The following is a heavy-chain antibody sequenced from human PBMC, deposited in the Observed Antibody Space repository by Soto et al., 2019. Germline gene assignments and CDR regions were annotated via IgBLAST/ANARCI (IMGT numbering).Heavy chain of an antibody. J-gene: IGHJ4*02. CDR1: GYTFTSYG. Sequence: ASVKVSCKASGYTFTSYGISWVRQAPGQGLEWMGWISAYNVNINYAQKLQGRVTMTTDTSTSTAYMELRSLRSDDTAVYYCARIGYYGYFSGVPYWGQGTLVTVSS. D-gene: IGHD3-10*01. V-gene: IGHV1-18*01. CDR2: ISAYNVNI. CDR3: ARIGYYGYFSGVPY.